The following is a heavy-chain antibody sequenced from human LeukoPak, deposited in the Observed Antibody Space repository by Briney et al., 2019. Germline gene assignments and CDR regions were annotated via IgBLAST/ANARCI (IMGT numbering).Heavy chain of an antibody. J-gene: IGHJ5*02. CDR2: IFPSGGEI. Sequence: GGSLRLSCAASGFTFSTFAMIWVRQTPGKGLEWVSSIFPSGGEIHYADSVRGRFTISRDNSKSTLSLQMNNLRAEDTAVYYCARGLLLLNWFDPWGQGTLVTVSS. CDR1: GFTFSTFA. CDR3: ARGLLLLNWFDP. V-gene: IGHV3-23*01. D-gene: IGHD3-22*01.